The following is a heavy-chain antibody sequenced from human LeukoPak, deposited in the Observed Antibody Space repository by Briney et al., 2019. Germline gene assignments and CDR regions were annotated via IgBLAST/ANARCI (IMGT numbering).Heavy chain of an antibody. CDR1: GFSVSSTY. J-gene: IGHJ4*02. CDR2: INDDGSAT. CDR3: AREILAPGKTHDY. Sequence: PGGSLRLSCAVSGFSVSSTYMTWVRQVPGKGLVWVSRINDDGSATFYADSVKGRFTISRDNAKNTLFLQINSLRAEDTAVYYCAREILAPGKTHDYWGQGTLVTVSS. V-gene: IGHV3-74*01.